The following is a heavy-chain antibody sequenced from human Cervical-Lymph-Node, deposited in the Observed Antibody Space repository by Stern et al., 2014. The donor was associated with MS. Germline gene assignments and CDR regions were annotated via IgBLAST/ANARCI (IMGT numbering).Heavy chain of an antibody. V-gene: IGHV3-13*01. D-gene: IGHD6-19*01. J-gene: IGHJ3*02. CDR2: IGKHGDT. Sequence: EVQLVESGGDLVQPGGSLRLSCAASGFTFSSYDWHWVRQGTGKGLEWVSAIGKHGDTYYSDSVKGRFTISREDAKNSLYLQMNSLRAGDTAVYYCARERGPYNSDWDASDIWGQGTTVIVSS. CDR3: ARERGPYNSDWDASDI. CDR1: GFTFSSYD.